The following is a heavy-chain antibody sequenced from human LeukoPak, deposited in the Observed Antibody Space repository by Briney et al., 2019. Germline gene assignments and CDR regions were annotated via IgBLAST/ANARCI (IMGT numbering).Heavy chain of an antibody. J-gene: IGHJ4*02. D-gene: IGHD3-16*01. V-gene: IGHV3-7*03. CDR3: ARDPGWGALDY. CDR1: GFSFSSTW. Sequence: GGSLRLSCAASGFSFSSTWMTWVRQTPGKGLELVSNINIDGSQRYHAYSVEGRFSISRDNVKNTLCLQMSSLRVEDTAVYYCARDPGWGALDYWGQGALVIVSS. CDR2: INIDGSQR.